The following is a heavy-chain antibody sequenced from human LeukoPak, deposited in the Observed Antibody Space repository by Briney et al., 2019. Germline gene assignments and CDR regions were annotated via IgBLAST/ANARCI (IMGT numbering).Heavy chain of an antibody. Sequence: ASVNVSCKASGYTFTGYYMHWVRQAPGQGLEWMGWINPNSGGTNYAQKFQGRVTMTRDTSISTAYMELSGLRSDDTAVYYCARANMVRGVGLFFDRNWFDPWGQGTLVTVSS. J-gene: IGHJ5*02. CDR2: INPNSGGT. D-gene: IGHD3-10*01. CDR3: ARANMVRGVGLFFDRNWFDP. CDR1: GYTFTGYY. V-gene: IGHV1-2*02.